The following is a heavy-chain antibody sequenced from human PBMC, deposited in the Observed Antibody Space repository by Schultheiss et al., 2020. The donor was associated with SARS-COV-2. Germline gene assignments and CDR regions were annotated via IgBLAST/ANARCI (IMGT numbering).Heavy chain of an antibody. CDR2: ISSSSSYI. CDR3: ARGSKAYYMDV. CDR1: GFTVSSNY. Sequence: GGSLRLSCAASGFTVSSNYMSWVRQAPGKGLEWVSSISSSSSYIYYADSVKGRFTISRDNAKNSLYLQMNSLRAEDTAVYYCARGSKAYYMDVWGKGTTVTVSS. V-gene: IGHV3-21*01. J-gene: IGHJ6*03.